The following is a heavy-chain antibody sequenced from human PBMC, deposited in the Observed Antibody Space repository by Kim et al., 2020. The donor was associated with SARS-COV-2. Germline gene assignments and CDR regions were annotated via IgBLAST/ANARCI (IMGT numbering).Heavy chain of an antibody. V-gene: IGHV4-31*02. D-gene: IGHD6-13*01. CDR3: ARDRRGIAAAGSLGAFDY. Sequence: KSRVNISVDTSKNQFSLKLSSMTAADTAVYYCARDRRGIAAAGSLGAFDYWGQGTLVTVSS. J-gene: IGHJ4*02.